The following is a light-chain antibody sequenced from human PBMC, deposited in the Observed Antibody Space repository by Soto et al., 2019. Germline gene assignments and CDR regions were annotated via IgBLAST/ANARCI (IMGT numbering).Light chain of an antibody. Sequence: IVLMQSPGTFALSPCEGATLSCRASRSLSSDYLAWYQQKPGQAPRLLFYHASRRATGTPDRFSVSGSGTDFTLTISRLEPGDFAVYYCQQYGDSPRSFGQGTKVDNK. J-gene: IGKJ1*01. V-gene: IGKV3-20*01. CDR2: HAS. CDR1: RSLSSDY. CDR3: QQYGDSPRS.